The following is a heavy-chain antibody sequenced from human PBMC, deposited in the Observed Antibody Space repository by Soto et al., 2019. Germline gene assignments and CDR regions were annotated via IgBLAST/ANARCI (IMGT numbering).Heavy chain of an antibody. CDR2: ISSSSSTI. Sequence: PGGSLRLSCAASGFTFSSYSMNWVRQAPGKGLEWVSYISSSSSTIYYADSVKGRFTISRDNAKNSLYLQMSSLRDEDTAVYYCARDKGAGHIVVVTAGNYYYGMDVWGQGTTVTVSS. D-gene: IGHD2-21*02. V-gene: IGHV3-48*02. CDR3: ARDKGAGHIVVVTAGNYYYGMDV. CDR1: GFTFSSYS. J-gene: IGHJ6*02.